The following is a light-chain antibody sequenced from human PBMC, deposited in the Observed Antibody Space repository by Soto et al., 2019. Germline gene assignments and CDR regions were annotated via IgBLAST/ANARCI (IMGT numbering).Light chain of an antibody. Sequence: IVMTQSPATLSVSPGGRATLSCRASQSISTKLAWYQQKPGQAPRLLIYGASTRAPGIPVRFSGSGSGTEFTLTISSLQSEDSAVYYCQQYHSWPAFGQGTKVDIK. CDR2: GAS. CDR1: QSISTK. V-gene: IGKV3-15*01. CDR3: QQYHSWPA. J-gene: IGKJ1*01.